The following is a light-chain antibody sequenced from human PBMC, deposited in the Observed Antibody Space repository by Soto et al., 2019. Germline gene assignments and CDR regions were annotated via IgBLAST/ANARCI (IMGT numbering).Light chain of an antibody. CDR2: KAS. J-gene: IGKJ4*01. V-gene: IGKV1-5*03. CDR1: QSISTW. CDR3: QKYNTYPLT. Sequence: DIQMTQSPSTLSASVGDRVTITCRASQSISTWLAWYQQKPGKAPKLLIYKASSLEGAVPSRFGGSGSGTLFNITISSLHPDDFATYYCQKYNTYPLTFGGGTTVDIK.